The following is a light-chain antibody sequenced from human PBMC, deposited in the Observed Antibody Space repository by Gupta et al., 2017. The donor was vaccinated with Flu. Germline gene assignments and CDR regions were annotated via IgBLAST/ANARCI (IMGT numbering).Light chain of an antibody. CDR2: YAS. J-gene: IGKJ1*01. Sequence: SPDFQSVTPKEKVTIPCRASQNIGGALHWYQQKPDQSPKLLIKYASQSFSGVPSRFSGSGSGTDFTLTINSLEAEDAATYYCQQSSDLPWTFGQGTKVEIK. CDR1: QNIGGA. V-gene: IGKV6-21*01. CDR3: QQSSDLPWT.